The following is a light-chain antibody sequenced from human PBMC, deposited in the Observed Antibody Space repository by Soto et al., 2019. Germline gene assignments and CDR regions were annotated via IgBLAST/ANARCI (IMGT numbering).Light chain of an antibody. CDR2: DAS. CDR1: PDIGNF. V-gene: IGKV1-33*01. Sequence: DTQMTQSPSSLSASLGDRVTITCQANPDIGNFLNWYQQKPGKPPKVLIYDASNLPPGVPSRFSGSGSGTQFAFTISSLQSEDVGTYYCQQYDKPFTFGPGTRVELK. CDR3: QQYDKPFT. J-gene: IGKJ3*01.